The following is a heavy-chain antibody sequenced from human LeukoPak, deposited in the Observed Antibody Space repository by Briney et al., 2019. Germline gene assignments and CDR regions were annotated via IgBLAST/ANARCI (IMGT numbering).Heavy chain of an antibody. CDR1: GFTFSRHW. J-gene: IGHJ6*03. CDR2: IKQDGSEK. V-gene: IGHV3-7*01. Sequence: GGSLRLSCTASGFTFSRHWMNWIRQAPGKGLEWVANIKQDGSEKYYVDSVKGRFTISRDNAKNSLYLQMNSLRAEDTAVYYCARDLALHDYYYYYMDVWGKGTTVTVSS. CDR3: ARDLALHDYYYYYMDV.